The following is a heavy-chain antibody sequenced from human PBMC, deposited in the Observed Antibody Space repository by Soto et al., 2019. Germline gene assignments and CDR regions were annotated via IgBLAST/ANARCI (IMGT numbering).Heavy chain of an antibody. D-gene: IGHD3-10*01. CDR2: TIPIFGTA. CDR1: GGTFSSYA. CDR3: ARMWRGEWADKYGMDV. Sequence: QVQLVQSGAEVKKPGSSVKVSCKASGGTFSSYAISWVRQAPGQGLEWMGGTIPIFGTANYAQKFQGRVTITADESTSTAYMELSSLRSEDTAVYYCARMWRGEWADKYGMDVWGQGTTVTVSS. J-gene: IGHJ6*02. V-gene: IGHV1-69*01.